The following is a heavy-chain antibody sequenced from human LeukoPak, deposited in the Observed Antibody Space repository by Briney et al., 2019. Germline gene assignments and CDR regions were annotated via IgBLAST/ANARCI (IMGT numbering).Heavy chain of an antibody. CDR1: GFSFSNYG. CDR3: ARVEIAGAGDFWYFNL. J-gene: IGHJ2*01. Sequence: GGSLRLSCAASGFSFSNYGMTWVRQAPGKGLEWVSSIRSTSSSTYYADSVRGRFTISRDNAKNSLYLQMNSLRAEDTAVYYCARVEIAGAGDFWYFNLWGRGTQVTFSS. D-gene: IGHD6-13*01. V-gene: IGHV3-21*01. CDR2: IRSTSSST.